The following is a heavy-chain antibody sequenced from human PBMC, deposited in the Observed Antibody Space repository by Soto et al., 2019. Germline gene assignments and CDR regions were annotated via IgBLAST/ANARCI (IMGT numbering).Heavy chain of an antibody. CDR2: INPSSSAT. J-gene: IGHJ4*02. V-gene: IGHV1-46*01. CDR3: ARRAETNGWNGFGADKYYFDF. Sequence: GASVKVSCKASGYTITSYYMHWVRQAPGQGLEWMGIINPSSSATRYSQKFQGRVTVTSDTSINTVHMELSSLRSEDTAVYYCARRAETNGWNGFGADKYYFDFWGQGTLVTVSS. D-gene: IGHD1-1*01. CDR1: GYTITSYY.